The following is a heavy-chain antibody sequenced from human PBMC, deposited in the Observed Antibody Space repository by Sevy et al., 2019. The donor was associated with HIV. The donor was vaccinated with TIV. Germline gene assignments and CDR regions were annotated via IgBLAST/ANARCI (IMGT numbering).Heavy chain of an antibody. CDR2: INPKSGGA. V-gene: IGHV1-2*02. Sequence: ASVKVSCKPSGYIFTDYYIHWMRQAPGQGLEWIGYINPKSGGAISAQRFQGRVALTRDTSISAVSMELSRLNSDDTDVYYCARVPQQVACGIYDDCGAYYPLYYFDYWGQGALVTVSS. CDR3: ARVPQQVACGIYDDCGAYYPLYYFDY. J-gene: IGHJ4*02. D-gene: IGHD4-17*01. CDR1: GYIFTDYY.